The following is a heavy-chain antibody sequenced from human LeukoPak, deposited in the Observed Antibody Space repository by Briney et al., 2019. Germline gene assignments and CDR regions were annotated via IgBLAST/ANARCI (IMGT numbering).Heavy chain of an antibody. CDR3: AKSYGDYVWSETDY. J-gene: IGHJ4*02. Sequence: PGGSLRLSCAASGFTFSSYGMHWLRQAPGKGLEWVAFIRYDGSNKYYADSVKGRFTISRDNSKNTLYLQMNSLRAEDTAVYYCAKSYGDYVWSETDYWGQGTLVTVSS. CDR2: IRYDGSNK. D-gene: IGHD4-17*01. V-gene: IGHV3-30*02. CDR1: GFTFSSYG.